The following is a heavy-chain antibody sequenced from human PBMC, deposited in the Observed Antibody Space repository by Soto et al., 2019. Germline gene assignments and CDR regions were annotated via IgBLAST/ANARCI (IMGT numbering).Heavy chain of an antibody. D-gene: IGHD3-3*01. CDR1: GFTFSSYA. CDR2: ISYDGSNK. Sequence: GGSLRLSCAASGFTFSSYAMHWVRQAPGKGLEWVAVISYDGSNKYYADSVKGRFTISRDNSKNTLYLQMNSLRAEDTAVYYCARDRKVLRFLGWLSYAFDIWCQGTMVTGSS. V-gene: IGHV3-30-3*01. CDR3: ARDRKVLRFLGWLSYAFDI. J-gene: IGHJ3*02.